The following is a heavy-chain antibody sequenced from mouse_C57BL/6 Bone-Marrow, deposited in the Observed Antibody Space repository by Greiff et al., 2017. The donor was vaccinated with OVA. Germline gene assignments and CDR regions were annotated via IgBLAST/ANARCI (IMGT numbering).Heavy chain of an antibody. V-gene: IGHV14-2*01. CDR3: ARWDTTVVASYYYAMDY. J-gene: IGHJ4*01. CDR1: GFNIKDYY. D-gene: IGHD1-1*01. CDR2: IDPEDGET. Sequence: DVQLQESGAELVKPGASVKLSCTASGFNIKDYYMHWVKQRTEQGLEWIGRIDPEDGETKYAPKFQGKATITADTSSNTAYLQLSSLTSEDTAVYYCARWDTTVVASYYYAMDYWGQGTSVTVSS.